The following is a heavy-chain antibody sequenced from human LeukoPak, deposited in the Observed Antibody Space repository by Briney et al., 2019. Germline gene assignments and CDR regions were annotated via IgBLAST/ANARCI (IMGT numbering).Heavy chain of an antibody. J-gene: IGHJ3*02. CDR3: ARGPYKYDGSGAFDI. D-gene: IGHD3-22*01. CDR1: GDSISSGNYY. V-gene: IGHV4-61*02. CDR2: IYTSGNT. Sequence: SQTLSLTCTVSGDSISSGNYYWSWIRQPAGKGLEWIGRIYTSGNTNYNPSLKSRVTISVDTSKNQFSLKLTSVTAADTALYYCARGPYKYDGSGAFDIWGQGTMVTVSS.